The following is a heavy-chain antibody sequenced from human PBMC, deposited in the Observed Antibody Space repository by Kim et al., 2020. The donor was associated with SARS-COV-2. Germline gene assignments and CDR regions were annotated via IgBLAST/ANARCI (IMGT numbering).Heavy chain of an antibody. D-gene: IGHD2-2*01. Sequence: GGSLRLSCAASGFTFSSYGMHWVRQAPGKGLEWVAVIWYDGSNKYYADSVKGRFTISRDNSKNTLYLQMNSLRAEDTAVYYCARYPDCSSTSCPFDYWGQGTLVTVSS. J-gene: IGHJ4*02. CDR1: GFTFSSYG. CDR2: IWYDGSNK. CDR3: ARYPDCSSTSCPFDY. V-gene: IGHV3-33*01.